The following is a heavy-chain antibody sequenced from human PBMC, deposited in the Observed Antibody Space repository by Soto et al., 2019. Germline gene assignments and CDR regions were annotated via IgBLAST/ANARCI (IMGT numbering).Heavy chain of an antibody. D-gene: IGHD6-19*01. CDR2: IYYSGST. CDR1: GGSISSGGYY. V-gene: IGHV4-31*03. CDR3: AREVAVRIAVAGRIDY. Sequence: SETLSLTCTVSGGSISSGGYYWSWIRQHPGKGLEWIGYIYYSGSTYYNPSLKSRVTISVDTSKNQFSLKLSSVTAADTAVYYCAREVAVRIAVAGRIDYWGQGTLVTVSS. J-gene: IGHJ4*02.